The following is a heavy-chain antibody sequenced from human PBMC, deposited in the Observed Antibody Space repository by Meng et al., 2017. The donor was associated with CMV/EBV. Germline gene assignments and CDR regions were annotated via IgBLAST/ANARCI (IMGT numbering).Heavy chain of an antibody. J-gene: IGHJ6*02. CDR3: ASGYYYYGMDV. Sequence: SETLSLTCTVSGGSISSYYWSWIRQPPGKGLEWIGYIYYSGSTNYNPSLKSRVTIPVDTSKNQFSLKLSSVTAADTAVYYCASGYYYYGMDVWGQGTTVTVSS. CDR1: GGSISSYY. V-gene: IGHV4-59*01. CDR2: IYYSGST.